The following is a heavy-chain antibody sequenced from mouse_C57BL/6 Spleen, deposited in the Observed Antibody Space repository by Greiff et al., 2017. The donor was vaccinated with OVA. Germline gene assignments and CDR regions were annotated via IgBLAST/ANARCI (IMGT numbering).Heavy chain of an antibody. V-gene: IGHV1-64*01. D-gene: IGHD2-4*01. J-gene: IGHJ2*01. CDR1: GYTFTSYW. Sequence: QVQLQQPGAELVKPGASVKLSCKASGYTFTSYWMHWVKQRPGQGLEWIGMIHPNSGSTNYNEKFKSKATLTVDKSSSTAYMQLSSLTSEDSAVYYCARSGGDYDEGHFDYWGQGTTLTVSS. CDR2: IHPNSGST. CDR3: ARSGGDYDEGHFDY.